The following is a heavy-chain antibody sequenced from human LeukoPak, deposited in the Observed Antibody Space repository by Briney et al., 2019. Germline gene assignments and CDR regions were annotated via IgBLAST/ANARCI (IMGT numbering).Heavy chain of an antibody. D-gene: IGHD6-19*01. CDR1: GFTFSNKV. CDR3: VREGYSSGRAPAFDI. V-gene: IGHV3-13*01. Sequence: GGSLRLSCAASGFTFSNKVMHWVRLPIGKGLEWVSGIGTAAETYYLGSVKGRFTISRENAKNSVYLQMNSLTAGDTAMYYCVREGYSSGRAPAFDIWGQGTMVTVSS. J-gene: IGHJ3*02. CDR2: IGTAAET.